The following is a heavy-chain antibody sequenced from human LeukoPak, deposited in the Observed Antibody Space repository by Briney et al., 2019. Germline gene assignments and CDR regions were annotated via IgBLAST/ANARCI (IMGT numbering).Heavy chain of an antibody. D-gene: IGHD3-22*01. J-gene: IGHJ6*02. CDR3: ARIGSSGYYYVYGDYYGMDV. CDR2: INHSGST. Sequence: SETLSLTCAVYGGSFSGYYWSWIRQPPGKGLEWIGEINHSGSTNYNPSLKSRVTISVDTSKNQFSLKLSSVTAADTAVYYCARIGSSGYYYVYGDYYGMDVWGQGTTVTVPS. CDR1: GGSFSGYY. V-gene: IGHV4-34*01.